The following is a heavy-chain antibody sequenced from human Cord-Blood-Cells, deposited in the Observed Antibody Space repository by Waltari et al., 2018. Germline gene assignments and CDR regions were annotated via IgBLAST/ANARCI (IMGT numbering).Heavy chain of an antibody. CDR2: IYHSGST. J-gene: IGHJ4*02. CDR3: AADYYYDSSGYSEDY. D-gene: IGHD3-22*01. CDR1: GSSISSGYY. V-gene: IGHV4-38-2*01. Sequence: QVQLQESGPGLVKPSETLSPTCAVSGSSISSGYYWGWIRQPPGKGLEWLGSIYHSGSTYYNQSLKSRVTISVDTSKNQFSLKLSSVTAADTAVYYCAADYYYDSSGYSEDYWGQGTLVTVSS.